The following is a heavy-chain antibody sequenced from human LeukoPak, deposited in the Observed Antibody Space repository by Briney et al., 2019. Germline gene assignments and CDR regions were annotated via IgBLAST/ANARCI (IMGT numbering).Heavy chain of an antibody. J-gene: IGHJ3*02. V-gene: IGHV3-23*01. D-gene: IGHD3-10*01. CDR3: AKDLPGTITMVRGELKDI. CDR1: AFTFSSYA. Sequence: GRSLRLSCAASAFTFSSYAMSWVRQAPRKGLELVSAISGSGGSTYYADSVKGRFTISRDNSKNALYLQMNSLRAEDTAVYYCAKDLPGTITMVRGELKDIWGQGTMVTVSS. CDR2: ISGSGGST.